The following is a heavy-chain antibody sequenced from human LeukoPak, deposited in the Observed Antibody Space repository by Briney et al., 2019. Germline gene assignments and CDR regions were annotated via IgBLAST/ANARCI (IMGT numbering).Heavy chain of an antibody. D-gene: IGHD5-18*01. CDR3: VKDLDGGYSCRVWQAFDI. V-gene: IGHV3-23*01. J-gene: IGHJ3*02. CDR1: GFTFSSYA. CDR2: ISGSGNRT. Sequence: GGSLRLSCAASGFTFSSYAMSWVRQAPGEGLEWVSSISGSGNRTYYADSVKGRFTISRDNSKNTLYLQMSSLRAEDTAVYYCVKDLDGGYSCRVWQAFDIWGQGTMVTVSS.